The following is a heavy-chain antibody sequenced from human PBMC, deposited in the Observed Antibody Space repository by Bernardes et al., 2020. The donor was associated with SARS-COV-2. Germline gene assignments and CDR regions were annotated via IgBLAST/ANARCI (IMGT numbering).Heavy chain of an antibody. CDR3: ARVSRVRIELFHYQREIDY. CDR1: GFTFSSSW. CDR2: INPDGSST. Sequence: ASRRRSCAASGFTFSSSWLHWVHQAPGKGLVWVSRINPDGSSTSYADSVKGRFTISRDNAKNMLFLQMSGLRAEDTAMYYCARVSRVRIELFHYQREIDYWGQGTLVTVSS. J-gene: IGHJ4*02. V-gene: IGHV3-74*01. D-gene: IGHD3-10*01.